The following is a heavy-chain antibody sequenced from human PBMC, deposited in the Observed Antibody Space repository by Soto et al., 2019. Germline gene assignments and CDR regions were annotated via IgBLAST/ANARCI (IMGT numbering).Heavy chain of an antibody. V-gene: IGHV4-4*07. CDR2: VHVSGDT. Sequence: SDTLYLTCIVSGGPININYCNWSRQPAGKGLEWIGRVHVSGDTNYNPSLSSRVTMSVDRSTNQFSLKLTSVNAADTAIYYCAREIQGPLGWFGPWGQGTLVTVSS. CDR3: AREIQGPLGWFGP. CDR1: GGPININY. D-gene: IGHD5-18*01. J-gene: IGHJ5*02.